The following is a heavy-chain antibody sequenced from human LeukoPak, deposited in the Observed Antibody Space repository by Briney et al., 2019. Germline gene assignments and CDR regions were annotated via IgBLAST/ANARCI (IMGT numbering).Heavy chain of an antibody. Sequence: GGSLRLSCAASGFTVSSNYMSWVRQAPGKGLEWVGRTRNKVNGYTTEYAASVKGRFTVSRDDSKNSLYLQMNSLKTEDTAVYYCTRVLSSSWSGTVCDYWGQGTLVTVSS. D-gene: IGHD6-13*01. J-gene: IGHJ4*02. V-gene: IGHV3-72*01. CDR2: TRNKVNGYTT. CDR3: TRVLSSSWSGTVCDY. CDR1: GFTVSSNY.